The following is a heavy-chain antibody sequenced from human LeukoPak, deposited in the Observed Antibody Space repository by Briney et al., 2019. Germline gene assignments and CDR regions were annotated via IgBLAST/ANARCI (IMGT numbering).Heavy chain of an antibody. J-gene: IGHJ4*02. D-gene: IGHD2-15*01. CDR3: ARRYCSGGSCYYFDY. CDR1: GGSFSGYY. Sequence: SETLSLTCAVYGGSFSGYYWSWIRQPPGKWLEWIGEINHSGSTNYNPSLKSRVTISVDTSKNQFSLKLSSVTAADTAVYYCARRYCSGGSCYYFDYWGQGTLVTVSS. CDR2: INHSGST. V-gene: IGHV4-34*01.